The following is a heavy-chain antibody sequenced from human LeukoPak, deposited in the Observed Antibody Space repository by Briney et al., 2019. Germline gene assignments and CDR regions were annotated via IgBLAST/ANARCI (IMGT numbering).Heavy chain of an antibody. D-gene: IGHD2-2*01. CDR3: ARDEYCSSTSCLPHAFDI. CDR2: INPSGGST. V-gene: IGHV1-46*01. CDR1: GYTFTGYY. Sequence: ASVKVSCKASGYTFTGYYMHWVRQAPGQGLEWMGIINPSGGSTSYAQKFQGRVTMTRDTSTSTVYMELSSLRSEDTAVYYCARDEYCSSTSCLPHAFDIWGQGTMVTVSS. J-gene: IGHJ3*02.